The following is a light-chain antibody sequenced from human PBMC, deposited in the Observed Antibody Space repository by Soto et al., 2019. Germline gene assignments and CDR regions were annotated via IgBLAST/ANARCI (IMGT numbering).Light chain of an antibody. J-gene: IGKJ4*01. CDR1: ERVSNN. Sequence: EIVMTQSPDTMSVSPGERATLSCRASERVSNNIAWYQQKPGQVPRLLIYGASTRATCIPDRFSGSGYGRDFTLTISSLQSEDSSVYYCQQYNNWPLTFGGGTTVDIK. CDR3: QQYNNWPLT. V-gene: IGKV3-15*01. CDR2: GAS.